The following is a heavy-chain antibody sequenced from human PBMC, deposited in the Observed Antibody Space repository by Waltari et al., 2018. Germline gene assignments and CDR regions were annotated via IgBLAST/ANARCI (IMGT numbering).Heavy chain of an antibody. CDR1: GGSFSGYY. V-gene: IGHV4-34*01. CDR3: ARQFSSGWYSEY. D-gene: IGHD6-19*01. Sequence: QVQLQQWGAGLLKPSETLSLTCAVYGGSFSGYYWSWIRQSPGKGLEWIGEINHSGSTNYHPPLQSRVTISVDTSKNQFSLKVSSVTAADTAVYYCARQFSSGWYSEYWGQGTLVTVSS. CDR2: INHSGST. J-gene: IGHJ4*02.